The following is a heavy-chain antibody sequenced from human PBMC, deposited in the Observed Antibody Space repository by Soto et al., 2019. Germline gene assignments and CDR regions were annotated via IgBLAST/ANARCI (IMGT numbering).Heavy chain of an antibody. D-gene: IGHD3-10*01. CDR3: ARDLHYYNNV. J-gene: IGHJ6*02. CDR2: INHSGST. V-gene: IGHV4-34*01. Sequence: QVQLQQWGAGLLKPSETLSLTCAVYGGSFSGYYWSWIRQPPGKGLEWIGEINHSGSTNYNPSLKSRVTISVDTSKNQFSLKLSSVTAADTAVYYCARDLHYYNNVWGQGTTVTVSS. CDR1: GGSFSGYY.